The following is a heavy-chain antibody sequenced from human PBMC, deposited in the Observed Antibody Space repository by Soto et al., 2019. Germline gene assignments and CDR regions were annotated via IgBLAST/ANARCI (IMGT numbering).Heavy chain of an antibody. CDR2: ISGSGGST. CDR1: GFTFSNYA. J-gene: IGHJ4*02. Sequence: GGSLRLSCAGSGFTFSNYAMSWVRQAPGKGLVWVSAISGSGGSTYYADSVKGRFTISRDNSKNTLYLQMNSLRAEDTALYYCAKVPVGATGRFDYWGQGTLVTVSS. V-gene: IGHV3-23*01. D-gene: IGHD1-26*01. CDR3: AKVPVGATGRFDY.